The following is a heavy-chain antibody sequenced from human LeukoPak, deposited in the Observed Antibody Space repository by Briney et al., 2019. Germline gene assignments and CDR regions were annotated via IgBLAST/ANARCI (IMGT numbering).Heavy chain of an antibody. D-gene: IGHD2-8*02. CDR2: ITDIGKNT. J-gene: IGHJ4*02. V-gene: IGHV3-23*01. Sequence: PGGSLRLSCAASGFTFGNYAMAWVRQSPGKGLEWVSCITDIGKNTYHTDSVKGRFTISRDNSKNTLSLQMNSLRVEDTAVYYCAKATRRYCTGGTCYPLDYWGQGTLVTVSS. CDR1: GFTFGNYA. CDR3: AKATRRYCTGGTCYPLDY.